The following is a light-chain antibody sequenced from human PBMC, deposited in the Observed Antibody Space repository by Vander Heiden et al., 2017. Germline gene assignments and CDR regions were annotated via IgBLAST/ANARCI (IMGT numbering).Light chain of an antibody. Sequence: AIRMTQSPSSFSASTGDRVTITCRASQGISSYLAWYQQKPGKAPKLLIYAASTLQSGVQSRFSGSGSGTDFTLTISCLQSEDFATYYCQQYYSYPWTFGQGTKVEIK. CDR2: AAS. CDR1: QGISSY. CDR3: QQYYSYPWT. V-gene: IGKV1-8*01. J-gene: IGKJ1*01.